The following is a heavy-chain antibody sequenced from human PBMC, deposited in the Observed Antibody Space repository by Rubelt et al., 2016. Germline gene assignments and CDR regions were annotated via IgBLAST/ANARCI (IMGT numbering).Heavy chain of an antibody. CDR2: IHYGCST. CDR1: GDSLRGSY. CDR3: ARHGGDIAGDNGCDV. D-gene: IGHD3-16*01. V-gene: IGHV4-59*08. Sequence: QVQLHESGPGLVRPSETLSLTCTVSGDSLRGSYWAWMRHRPGVGLEWVGSIHYGCSTKYKHSLKTRLSISVDTSKNLFSLSLTSITASDTATYYCARHGGDIAGDNGCDVWGPGTLVTVSS. J-gene: IGHJ5*02.